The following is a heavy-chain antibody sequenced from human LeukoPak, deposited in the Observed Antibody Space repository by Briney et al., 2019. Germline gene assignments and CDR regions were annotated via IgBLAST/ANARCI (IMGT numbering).Heavy chain of an antibody. CDR3: ASKGGGSSWGPYWYFDL. D-gene: IGHD6-13*01. V-gene: IGHV5-51*01. CDR1: GYSFTNYW. J-gene: IGHJ2*01. CDR2: IYPGDSDT. Sequence: GGSLKISCKGSGYSFTNYWIGWVRQMPGKGLEWMGIIYPGDSDTRYSPSFQGQVTISADKSISTAYLQWSSLKASDTAMYYCASKGGGSSWGPYWYFDLWGRGTLVTVSS.